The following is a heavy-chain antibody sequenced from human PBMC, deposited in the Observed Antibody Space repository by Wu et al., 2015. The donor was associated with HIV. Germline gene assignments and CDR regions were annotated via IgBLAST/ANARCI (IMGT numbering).Heavy chain of an antibody. D-gene: IGHD4/OR15-4a*01. Sequence: QVQLVQSGAEVKKPGASVRVSCKASGYTFSDYYIHWVRQAPGQRLEWMGWMNPKNGLIQPAQRFQDRLTMSADNSAHTAYMELRSLTSDDTAIYFCARVQFDPDYYTYFDLWGQGTLVIVSS. V-gene: IGHV1-2*02. J-gene: IGHJ2*01. CDR3: ARVQFDPDYYTYFDL. CDR2: MNPKNGLI. CDR1: GYTFSDYY.